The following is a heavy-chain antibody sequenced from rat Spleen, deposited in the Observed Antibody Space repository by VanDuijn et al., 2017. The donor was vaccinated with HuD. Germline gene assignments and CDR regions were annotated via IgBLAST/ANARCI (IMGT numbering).Heavy chain of an antibody. V-gene: IGHV2S61*01. J-gene: IGHJ2*01. Sequence: QVQLKESGPGLVQPSQTVSLICTVHGFSLISNTIHWVRQPPEKGLEWMGVIWGNGNTNYKSVFKSRLSISRDTSKSQVFLKMNNLQTEDTAMYFCATQHYYDGYYRDYWGQGVMVTVSS. D-gene: IGHD1-12*03. CDR2: IWGNGNT. CDR3: ATQHYYDGYYRDY. CDR1: GFSLISNT.